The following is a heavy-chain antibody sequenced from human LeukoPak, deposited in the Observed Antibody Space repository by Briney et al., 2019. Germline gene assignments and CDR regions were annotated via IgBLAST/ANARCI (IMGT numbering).Heavy chain of an antibody. CDR1: GGSISSYY. Sequence: SETLSLTCTVSGGSISSYYWSWIRQPPGKGLEWIGYIYYSGSTNYNPSLKSRVTISVDTSKNQFSLKLSSVTAADTAVYYCAREIAVDYDFWSGSSAFDIWGQGTMVTVSS. J-gene: IGHJ3*02. V-gene: IGHV4-59*01. D-gene: IGHD3-3*01. CDR2: IYYSGST. CDR3: AREIAVDYDFWSGSSAFDI.